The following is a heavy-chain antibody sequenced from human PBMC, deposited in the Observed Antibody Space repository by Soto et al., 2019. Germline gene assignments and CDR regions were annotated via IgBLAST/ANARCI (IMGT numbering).Heavy chain of an antibody. CDR3: AKGVYHYDILTGYIDY. J-gene: IGHJ4*02. CDR1: GFTFSSYG. V-gene: IGHV3-30*18. D-gene: IGHD3-9*01. Sequence: GSLRLSCAASGFTFSSYGMHWVRQAPGKGLEWVAVISYDGSNKYYADSVKGRFTISRDNSKNTLYLQMNSLRAEDTAVYYCAKGVYHYDILTGYIDYWGQGTLGTVSS. CDR2: ISYDGSNK.